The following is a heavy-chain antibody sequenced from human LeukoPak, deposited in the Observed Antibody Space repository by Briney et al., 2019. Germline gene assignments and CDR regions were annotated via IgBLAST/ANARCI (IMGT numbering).Heavy chain of an antibody. J-gene: IGHJ4*02. Sequence: PGGSLRLSCAASGFTFSSYEMNWVRQAPGKGLEWVSVIYSGGSTYYADSVEGRFTISRDNSKNTLYLQMNSLRAEDTAVYYCASQLPAHYWGQGTLVTVSS. V-gene: IGHV3-53*01. CDR3: ASQLPAHY. CDR2: IYSGGST. D-gene: IGHD2-2*01. CDR1: GFTFSSYE.